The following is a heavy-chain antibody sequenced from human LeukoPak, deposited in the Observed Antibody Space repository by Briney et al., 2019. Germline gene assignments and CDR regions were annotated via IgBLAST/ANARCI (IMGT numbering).Heavy chain of an antibody. CDR3: ARGRYNYGISFYFHY. CDR1: GFTFSNAW. V-gene: IGHV3-30-3*01. D-gene: IGHD5-18*01. CDR2: LSYDGSKT. Sequence: TGGSLRLSCAASGFTFSNAWMNWVRQAPGKGLEWVAVLSYDGSKTYYADSVKGRFTISRDNSKNTLYLQMNSLRAEDTAVYYCARGRYNYGISFYFHYWGQGTLVTVSS. J-gene: IGHJ4*02.